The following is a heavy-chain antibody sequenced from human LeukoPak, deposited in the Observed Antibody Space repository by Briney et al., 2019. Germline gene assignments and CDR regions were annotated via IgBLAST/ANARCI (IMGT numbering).Heavy chain of an antibody. CDR2: IYPGDSDT. Sequence: GGSLKISCKGSGYTFTSYWIGWVRQMPGKGLEWMGIIYPGDSDTKYSPSFEGQVIISVDKSISTAYLQWSSLKASDTAMYYCAVPIVYHEYWGQGTLVTVSS. CDR1: GYTFTSYW. CDR3: AVPIVYHEY. D-gene: IGHD1-26*01. J-gene: IGHJ4*02. V-gene: IGHV5-51*01.